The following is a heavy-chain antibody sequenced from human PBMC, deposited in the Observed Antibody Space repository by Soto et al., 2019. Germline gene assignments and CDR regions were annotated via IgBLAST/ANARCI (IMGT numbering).Heavy chain of an antibody. D-gene: IGHD3-10*01. CDR2: ISGSGGST. CDR3: AKGLQPNGYGSGSYYNVGSY. CDR1: GFTFSSYA. Sequence: GGSLRLSCAASGFTFSSYAMSWVRQAPGKGLEWVSAISGSGGSTYYADSVKGRFTISRDNSKNTLYLQMNSLRAEDTAVYYCAKGLQPNGYGSGSYYNVGSYWGQGTLVTVSS. J-gene: IGHJ4*02. V-gene: IGHV3-23*01.